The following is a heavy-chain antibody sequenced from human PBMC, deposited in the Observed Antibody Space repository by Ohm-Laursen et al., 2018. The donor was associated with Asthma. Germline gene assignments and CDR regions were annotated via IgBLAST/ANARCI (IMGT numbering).Heavy chain of an antibody. V-gene: IGHV3-21*01. D-gene: IGHD3-3*01. CDR1: GFTFSSYW. CDR3: ARDVMEWYLPAFDF. CDR2: IGSSSSYI. Sequence: SLRLSCAASGFTFSSYWMHWVRQAPGKGLEWVSSIGSSSSYIYYADSVKGRFTISRDNSKNTLYLQMNSLRPDDTAVYYCARDVMEWYLPAFDFWGQGTLVTVSS. J-gene: IGHJ4*02.